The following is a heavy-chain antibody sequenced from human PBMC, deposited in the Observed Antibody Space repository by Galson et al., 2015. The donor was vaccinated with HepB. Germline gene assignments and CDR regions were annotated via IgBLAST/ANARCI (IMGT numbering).Heavy chain of an antibody. V-gene: IGHV4-34*01. CDR2: INHSGST. J-gene: IGHJ5*02. CDR3: ARFDSSSWYLFDP. CDR1: GGSFSGYY. D-gene: IGHD6-13*01. Sequence: LTCAVYGGSFSGYYWSWIRQPPGKGLEWIGEINHSGSTNYNPSLKSRVTISVDTSKNQFSLKLSSVTAADTAVYYCARFDSSSWYLFDPWGQGTLVTVSS.